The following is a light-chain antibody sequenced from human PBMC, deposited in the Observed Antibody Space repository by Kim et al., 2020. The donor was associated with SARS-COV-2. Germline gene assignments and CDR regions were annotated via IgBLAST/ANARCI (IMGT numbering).Light chain of an antibody. CDR1: QSVISSY. CDR3: QQFGTTWWT. Sequence: SPGERATPSCRASQSVISSYIAWYQQKPGQAPRLLIYGASTRATGIPDRFSGSGSGTDFTLTISRPEPEDFAVYYCQQFGTTWWTFGQGTKVDIK. CDR2: GAS. V-gene: IGKV3-20*01. J-gene: IGKJ1*01.